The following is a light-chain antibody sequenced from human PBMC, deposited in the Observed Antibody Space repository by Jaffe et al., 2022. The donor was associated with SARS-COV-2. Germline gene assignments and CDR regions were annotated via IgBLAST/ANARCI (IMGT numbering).Light chain of an antibody. CDR2: DAS. V-gene: IGKV1-33*01. CDR3: QQYDNLPLT. CDR1: QDISNY. Sequence: DIQMTQSPSSLSASVGDRVTITCQASQDISNYLNWYQQKPGKGPKLLIFDASNLETGVPSRFSGGGSGTDFTFTISSLQPEDIATYYCQQYDNLPLTFGGGTRVEIK. J-gene: IGKJ4*01.